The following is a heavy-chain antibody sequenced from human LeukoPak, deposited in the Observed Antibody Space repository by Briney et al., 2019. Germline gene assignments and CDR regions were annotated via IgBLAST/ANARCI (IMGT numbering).Heavy chain of an antibody. CDR1: GFTFSGYS. CDR2: ISSSSSYI. V-gene: IGHV3-21*01. Sequence: WGSLRLSCAASGFTFSGYSMNWVRQAPGKGLEWVSSISSSSSYIYYADSVKGRFTISRDNAKNSLYLQMNSLRAEDTAVYYCARDPTYYYASSGWPSDYWGQGNLVTVSS. CDR3: ARDPTYYYASSGWPSDY. D-gene: IGHD3-22*01. J-gene: IGHJ4*02.